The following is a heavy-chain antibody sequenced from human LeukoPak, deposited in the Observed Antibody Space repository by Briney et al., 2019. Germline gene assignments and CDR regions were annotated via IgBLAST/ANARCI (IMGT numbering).Heavy chain of an antibody. CDR3: AKDANFIAVAGDYFDY. Sequence: GGSLRLSCAASGFTFSSYGMHWVRQAPGKGLEWVAVISYDGSNKYYADSVKGRFTISRDNSKNTLYLQMNSLRAEDTAVYYCAKDANFIAVAGDYFDYWGQGTLVTVSS. J-gene: IGHJ4*02. CDR2: ISYDGSNK. CDR1: GFTFSSYG. V-gene: IGHV3-30*18. D-gene: IGHD6-19*01.